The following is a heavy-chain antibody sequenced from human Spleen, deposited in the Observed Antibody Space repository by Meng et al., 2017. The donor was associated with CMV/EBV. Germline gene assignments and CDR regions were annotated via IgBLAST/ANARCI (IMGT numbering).Heavy chain of an antibody. CDR1: GFTFINYP. CDR3: AKDDYGATGFDP. J-gene: IGHJ5*02. V-gene: IGHV3-23*01. Sequence: GESLKISCAASGFTFINYPMSWVRQAPERGLEWVSAISGSGGTTYYADSVKGRFTISRDNSRNTLYLQMNSLRAEDTAVYYCAKDDYGATGFDPWGQGTLVTVS. D-gene: IGHD4/OR15-4a*01. CDR2: ISGSGGTT.